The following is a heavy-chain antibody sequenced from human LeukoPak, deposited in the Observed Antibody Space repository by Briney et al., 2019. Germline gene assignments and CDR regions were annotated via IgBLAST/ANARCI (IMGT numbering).Heavy chain of an antibody. V-gene: IGHV4-34*01. CDR3: AREEYSPYDY. Sequence: SETLSLTCAVYGGSFSGYYWSWIRQPPGKGLEWIGEINHSGSTNYNPSLKSRVTISVDTSKNQFSLKLSSVTAADTAVYYCAREEYSPYDYWGQGTLVTVSS. CDR2: INHSGST. CDR1: GGSFSGYY. J-gene: IGHJ4*02. D-gene: IGHD6-6*01.